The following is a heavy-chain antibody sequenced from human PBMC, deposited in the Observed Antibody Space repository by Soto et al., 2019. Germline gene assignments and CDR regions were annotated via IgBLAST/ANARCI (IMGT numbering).Heavy chain of an antibody. Sequence: SETLSLTCVVYGGSLTGYYWSGIRQPPGRGLEWIGEINPTGSPKYNPSLMSRVTISVDTSKNQFSMKLSSVTAADTAVFYCARSREQWLVDAFDIWGQGTMVTVSS. CDR2: INPTGSP. D-gene: IGHD6-19*01. J-gene: IGHJ3*02. CDR3: ARSREQWLVDAFDI. V-gene: IGHV4-34*01. CDR1: GGSLTGYY.